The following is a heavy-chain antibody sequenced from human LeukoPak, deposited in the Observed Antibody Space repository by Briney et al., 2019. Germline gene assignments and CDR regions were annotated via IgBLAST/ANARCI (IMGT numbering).Heavy chain of an antibody. CDR2: IYYSGST. D-gene: IGHD3-9*01. CDR1: GGSISSSSHY. CDR3: ARTAPTVLRYFDWLLSPDGMDV. V-gene: IGHV4-39*01. Sequence: SETLSLTCTVSGGSISSSSHYWGWIRQPPGKGLEWIGSIYYSGSTYYNPSLKSRVTISVDTSKNQFSLKLSSVTAADTAVYYCARTAPTVLRYFDWLLSPDGMDVWGQGTTVTVSS. J-gene: IGHJ6*02.